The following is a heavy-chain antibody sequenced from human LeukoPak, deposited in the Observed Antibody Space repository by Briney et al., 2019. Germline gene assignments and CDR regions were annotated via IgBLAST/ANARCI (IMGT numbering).Heavy chain of an antibody. CDR3: ARDKGFSSGSPYYYYGMDV. CDR1: GGTFSSYT. D-gene: IGHD3-3*01. J-gene: IGHJ6*02. V-gene: IGHV1-69*04. CDR2: IIPILGIA. Sequence: SVKVSCKASGGTFSSYTISWVRQAPGQGLEWMGRIIPILGIANYAQKFQGRVTITADKSTSTAYMELSSLRSEDTAVYYCARDKGFSSGSPYYYYGMDVWGQGTTVTVSS.